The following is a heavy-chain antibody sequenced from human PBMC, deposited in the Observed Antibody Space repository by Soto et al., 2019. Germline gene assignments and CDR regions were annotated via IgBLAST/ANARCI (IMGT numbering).Heavy chain of an antibody. CDR1: GITLNNYA. CDR3: ARRLNKETTVFDY. Sequence: GGSLRLSCAAAGITLNNYAMSWVRQAPGKGLEWVSTINGGGVNTYYADPVKGRFTISRDNSRDMLYLQMSSLGAEDTAVYYCARRLNKETTVFDYWGQGTLVTVSS. V-gene: IGHV3-23*01. D-gene: IGHD4-4*01. J-gene: IGHJ4*01. CDR2: INGGGVNT.